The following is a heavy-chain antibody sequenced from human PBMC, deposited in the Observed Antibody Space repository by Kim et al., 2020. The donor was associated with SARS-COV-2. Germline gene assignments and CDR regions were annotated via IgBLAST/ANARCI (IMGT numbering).Heavy chain of an antibody. Sequence: SQTLSLTCAISGDSVSSNSAAWNWIRQSPSRGLEWLGRTYYRSKWYNDYAVSVKSRITINPDTSKNQFSLQLNSVTPEDTAVYYCARDEVGQYSSSYDYYYYGMDVWGQGTTVTVSS. CDR3: ARDEVGQYSSSYDYYYYGMDV. CDR2: TYYRSKWYN. J-gene: IGHJ6*02. V-gene: IGHV6-1*01. CDR1: GDSVSSNSAA. D-gene: IGHD6-13*01.